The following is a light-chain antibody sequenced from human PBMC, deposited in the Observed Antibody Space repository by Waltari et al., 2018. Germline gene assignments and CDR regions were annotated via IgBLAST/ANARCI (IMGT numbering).Light chain of an antibody. CDR2: KAS. CDR3: QQYNSYSWT. CDR1: QRISSY. V-gene: IGKV1-5*03. J-gene: IGKJ1*01. Sequence: DIQMTQSPSTLSASVGDRVSITCRASQRISSYLAWYQKKPGKAPNLLIYKASTLESGVPSRFSGSGSGTEFTLTISSLQPDDFATYYCQQYNSYSWTFGQGTKVEIK.